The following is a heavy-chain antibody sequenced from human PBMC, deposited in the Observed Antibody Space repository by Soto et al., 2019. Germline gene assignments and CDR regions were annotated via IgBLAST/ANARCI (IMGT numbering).Heavy chain of an antibody. D-gene: IGHD3-10*01. CDR3: ARVGTYYGSGSPYYSDY. Sequence: GGSLRLSCAGSGFSFRSYSMNWVRQVPGKGLEWVSSISSSSSYINYADSMKGRFAISRDNAKNSLYLQMNSLRAEDTAVYYCARVGTYYGSGSPYYSDYWGQGTLVTVFS. CDR1: GFSFRSYS. V-gene: IGHV3-21*01. CDR2: ISSSSSYI. J-gene: IGHJ4*02.